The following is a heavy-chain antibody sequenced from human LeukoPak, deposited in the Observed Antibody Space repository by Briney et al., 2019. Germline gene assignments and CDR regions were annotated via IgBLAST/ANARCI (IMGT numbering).Heavy chain of an antibody. V-gene: IGHV3-30*03. Sequence: GGSLRLSCAASGFTFSSYGMHWVRQAPGKGLEWVAVISYDGSNKYYADSVKGRFTISRDNSKNTLYLQMNSLRAEDTAVYYCARAGGGSSGYYYPFDYWGQGTLVTVSS. D-gene: IGHD3-22*01. CDR2: ISYDGSNK. J-gene: IGHJ4*02. CDR1: GFTFSSYG. CDR3: ARAGGGSSGYYYPFDY.